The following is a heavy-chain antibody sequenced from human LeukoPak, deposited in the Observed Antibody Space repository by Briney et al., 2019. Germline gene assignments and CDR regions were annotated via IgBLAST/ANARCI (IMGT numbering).Heavy chain of an antibody. CDR1: GGTFSSYA. V-gene: IGHV1-8*02. CDR2: MNPNNDNT. Sequence: ASVKVSCKASGGTFSSYAISWVRQAPGQGLEWMGWMNPNNDNTGYAQKFQGRVTMTRNTSISTAYMELSSLRSEDTAVYYCARAAAAGTGDWFDPWGQGTLVTVSS. D-gene: IGHD6-13*01. J-gene: IGHJ5*02. CDR3: ARAAAAGTGDWFDP.